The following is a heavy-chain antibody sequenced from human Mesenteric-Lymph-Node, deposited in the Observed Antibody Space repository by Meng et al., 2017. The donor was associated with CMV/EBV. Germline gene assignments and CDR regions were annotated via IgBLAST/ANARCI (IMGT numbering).Heavy chain of an antibody. Sequence: GESLKISCAASGFDVSINYMSWVRQAPGKGLEWVSVLYSTGGAFYADSVKGRFIVSRDNSKNTLYLQMNSLRTEDTAVYYCAKTPSSTGEWGLGTLVTVSS. CDR2: LYSTGGA. CDR1: GFDVSINY. J-gene: IGHJ4*02. CDR3: AKTPSSTGE. V-gene: IGHV3-66*03. D-gene: IGHD2-2*01.